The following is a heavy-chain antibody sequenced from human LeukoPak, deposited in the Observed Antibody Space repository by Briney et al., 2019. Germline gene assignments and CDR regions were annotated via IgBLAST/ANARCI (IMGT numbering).Heavy chain of an antibody. CDR1: GFTFSSYS. J-gene: IGHJ6*02. Sequence: GGSLRLSCAASGFTFSSYSMNWVRQAPGKGLEWVSSISSSSYIYYADSVKGRFTISRDNAKNSLYLQMNSLRAEDTAVYYCARVLPSPYYYDSSAPMDVWGQGTTVTVSS. D-gene: IGHD3-22*01. V-gene: IGHV3-21*01. CDR2: ISSSSYI. CDR3: ARVLPSPYYYDSSAPMDV.